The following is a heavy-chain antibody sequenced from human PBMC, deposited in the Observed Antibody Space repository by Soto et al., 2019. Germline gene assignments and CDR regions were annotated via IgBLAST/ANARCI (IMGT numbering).Heavy chain of an antibody. D-gene: IGHD6-13*01. CDR1: GGSISSYY. Sequence: SETLSLTCTVSGGSISSYYWSWIRQPPGKGLEWIGYIYYSGSTNYNPSLKSRATISVDTSKNQFSLKLSSVTAADTAVYYCARDDRYSSSWPYFDYWGQGTLVTVSS. CDR3: ARDDRYSSSWPYFDY. J-gene: IGHJ4*02. CDR2: IYYSGST. V-gene: IGHV4-59*01.